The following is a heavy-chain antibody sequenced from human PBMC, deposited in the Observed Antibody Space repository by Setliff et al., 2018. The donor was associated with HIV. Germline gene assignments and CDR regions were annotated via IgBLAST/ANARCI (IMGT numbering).Heavy chain of an antibody. V-gene: IGHV1-69*13. D-gene: IGHD3-3*01. CDR2: IIPIFGTA. CDR3: ARDRTPSYYNFWSGPGALDI. CDR1: GGTFSRYP. J-gene: IGHJ3*02. Sequence: SVKVSCKASGGTFSRYPISWVRQAPGQGLEWMGWIIPIFGTANYPENFQGRVTITADESSSTAYMDLSSLRSEDTAVYYCARDRTPSYYNFWSGPGALDIWGQGAMVTVS.